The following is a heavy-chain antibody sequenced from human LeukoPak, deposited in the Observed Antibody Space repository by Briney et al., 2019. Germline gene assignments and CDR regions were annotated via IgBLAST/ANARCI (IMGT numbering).Heavy chain of an antibody. CDR1: GFTFSSYA. V-gene: IGHV3-23*01. J-gene: IGHJ4*02. CDR2: ISGSGGST. D-gene: IGHD2-15*01. Sequence: GGSLRLSCAASGFTFSSYAMSWVRQAPGKGLEWVSAISGSGGSTYYADSVKGRFTTSRDNSKNTLYLQMNSLRAEDTAVYYCASQSPYCSGGSCYRGGYWGQGTLVTVSS. CDR3: ASQSPYCSGGSCYRGGY.